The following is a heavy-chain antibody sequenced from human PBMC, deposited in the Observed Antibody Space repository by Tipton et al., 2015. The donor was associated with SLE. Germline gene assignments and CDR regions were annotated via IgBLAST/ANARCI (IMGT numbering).Heavy chain of an antibody. J-gene: IGHJ3*02. D-gene: IGHD6-6*01. CDR2: ISGSGGST. CDR1: GFTFSSYA. CDR3: ARAKGIATRDDAFDI. V-gene: IGHV3-23*01. Sequence: LSLTCAASGFTFSSYAMSWVRQAPGKGLEWVSAISGSGGSTYYADSVKGRFTISRDNSKNTLYLQMNSLRAEDTAVYYCARAKGIATRDDAFDIWGQGTMVTVSS.